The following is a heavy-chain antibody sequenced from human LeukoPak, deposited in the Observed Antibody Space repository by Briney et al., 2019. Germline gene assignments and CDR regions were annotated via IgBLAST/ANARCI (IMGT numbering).Heavy chain of an antibody. J-gene: IGHJ6*03. CDR1: GFTFDDYG. Sequence: GGSLRLSCAASGFTFDDYGMSWVRQAPGKGLECVSGINWNGGSTGYADSVKGGFTISRDNAKNSLYLQMNSLRAEDTALYYCAREDIAAAVSDYYMDVWGKGTTVTVSS. CDR3: AREDIAAAVSDYYMDV. V-gene: IGHV3-20*04. D-gene: IGHD6-13*01. CDR2: INWNGGST.